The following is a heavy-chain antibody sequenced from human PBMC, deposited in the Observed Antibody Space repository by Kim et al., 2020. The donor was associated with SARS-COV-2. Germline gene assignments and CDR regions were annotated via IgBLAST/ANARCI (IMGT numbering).Heavy chain of an antibody. Sequence: GGSLRLSCAASGFTFDDYAMHWVRQAPGKGLEWVSGISWNSGSIGYADSVKGRFTISRDNAKNSLYLQMNSLRAEDTALYYCAKPSSSNAFDIWGQGTMVTVSS. CDR3: AKPSSSNAFDI. CDR1: GFTFDDYA. V-gene: IGHV3-9*01. J-gene: IGHJ3*02. CDR2: ISWNSGSI. D-gene: IGHD6-6*01.